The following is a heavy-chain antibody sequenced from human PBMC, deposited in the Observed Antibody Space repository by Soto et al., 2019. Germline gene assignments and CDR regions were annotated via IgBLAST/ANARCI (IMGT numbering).Heavy chain of an antibody. CDR1: GYTFTSYA. CDR2: INAGNGNT. Sequence: QVQLVQSGAEVKKPGASVKVSCKASGYTFTSYAMHWVRQAPGQRLEWMGWINAGNGNTKYSQKFQGIVTMTRDTSGGAADMDLSSVRAVVTAVYYGAFRCSGGSCDFGSDYWGRGTLDTVSS. J-gene: IGHJ4*02. CDR3: AFRCSGGSCDFGSDY. V-gene: IGHV1-3*01. D-gene: IGHD2-15*01.